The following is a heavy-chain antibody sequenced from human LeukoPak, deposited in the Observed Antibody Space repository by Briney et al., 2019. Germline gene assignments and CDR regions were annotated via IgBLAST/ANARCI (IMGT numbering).Heavy chain of an antibody. J-gene: IGHJ6*02. Sequence: SQTLSLTCAISGDSVSSNSAAWNWIRQSPSRGLEWLGGTYYRSKWYNDYAVSVKSRITINPDTSKNQFSLQLNSVTPEDTAVYYCARGKYSGYDFDYYYYGMDVWGQGTTVTVSS. CDR2: TYYRSKWYN. CDR1: GDSVSSNSAA. CDR3: ARGKYSGYDFDYYYYGMDV. D-gene: IGHD5-12*01. V-gene: IGHV6-1*01.